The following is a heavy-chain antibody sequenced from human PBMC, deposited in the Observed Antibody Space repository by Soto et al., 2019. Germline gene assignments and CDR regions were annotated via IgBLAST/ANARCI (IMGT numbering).Heavy chain of an antibody. Sequence: PSETLSLTCTVSGGSISSGDYYWSWIRQPPGKGLEWIGYIYYSGSTYYNPSLKSRVTISVDTSKNQFSLKLSSVTAADTAVYYCARDLKDGDYYDSSGPLSVYYGMDVWGQGTMVTVSS. CDR2: IYYSGST. CDR3: ARDLKDGDYYDSSGPLSVYYGMDV. V-gene: IGHV4-30-4*01. J-gene: IGHJ6*02. D-gene: IGHD3-22*01. CDR1: GGSISSGDYY.